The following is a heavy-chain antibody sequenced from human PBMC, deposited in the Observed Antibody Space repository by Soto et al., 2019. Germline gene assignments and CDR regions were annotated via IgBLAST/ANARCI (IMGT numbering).Heavy chain of an antibody. CDR3: ATYYYDSSGYPHAAFDI. D-gene: IGHD3-22*01. CDR1: GGTFSSYA. V-gene: IGHV1-69*13. J-gene: IGHJ3*02. Sequence: SVKVSCKASGGTFSSYAISWVRQAPGQGLEWMGGIIPIFGTANYAQKFQGRVTITADESTSTAYMELSSLRSEDTAVYYCATYYYDSSGYPHAAFDIWGQGTMVTVSS. CDR2: IIPIFGTA.